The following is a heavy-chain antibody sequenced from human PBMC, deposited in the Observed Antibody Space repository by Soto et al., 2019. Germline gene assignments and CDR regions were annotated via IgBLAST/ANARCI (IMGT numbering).Heavy chain of an antibody. D-gene: IGHD2-2*01. Sequence: SETLSLTCTDSGGSISSYYWSWIRQPPGKGLEWIGYIYYSGSTNYNPSLKSRVTISVDTSKNQFSLKLSSVTAADTAVYYCARGPDIVVVPAAPFDYWGQGTLVTVSS. CDR3: ARGPDIVVVPAAPFDY. CDR2: IYYSGST. V-gene: IGHV4-59*01. CDR1: GGSISSYY. J-gene: IGHJ4*02.